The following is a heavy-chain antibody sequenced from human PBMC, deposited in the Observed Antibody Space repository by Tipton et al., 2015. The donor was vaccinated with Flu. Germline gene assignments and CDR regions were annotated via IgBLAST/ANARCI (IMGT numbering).Heavy chain of an antibody. V-gene: IGHV4-39*01. D-gene: IGHD3-3*01. CDR1: GGSISSSSYY. CDR3: ARRSWSGYSFDY. CDR2: IYYSGST. J-gene: IGHJ4*02. Sequence: LRLSCTVSGGSISSSSYYWGWIRQPPGKGLEWIGSIYYSGSTYYNPSLKSRVTISVDTSKNQFSLKLSSVTAADTAVYYCARRSWSGYSFDYLGQGTLVTVSS.